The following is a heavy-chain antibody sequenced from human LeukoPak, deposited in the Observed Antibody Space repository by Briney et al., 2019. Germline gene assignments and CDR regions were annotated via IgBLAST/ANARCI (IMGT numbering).Heavy chain of an antibody. Sequence: GGSLRLSCAASGFTFSSYGMHWVRQAPGKGLEWVAVIWYDGSNKYYADSVKGRFTISRDNSKNTLYLQMNSLRAEDTAVYYCVRDTVGYAFDIWGQGTMVTVSS. CDR2: IWYDGSNK. V-gene: IGHV3-33*01. CDR1: GFTFSSYG. D-gene: IGHD1-26*01. CDR3: VRDTVGYAFDI. J-gene: IGHJ3*02.